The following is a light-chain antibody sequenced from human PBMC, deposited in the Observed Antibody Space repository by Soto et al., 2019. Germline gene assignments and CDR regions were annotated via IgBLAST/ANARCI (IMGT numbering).Light chain of an antibody. CDR3: QHYTNWPLT. Sequence: EIVMTQSPATLPVSPGERATLSCRASQSVSNNLAWFQQKPGQAPRLLMYGASTRATGIPARFSGSGSGTEFTLTISGLQSEDFAVYFCQHYTNWPLTFGGGTKVEIK. J-gene: IGKJ4*01. V-gene: IGKV3-15*01. CDR1: QSVSNN. CDR2: GAS.